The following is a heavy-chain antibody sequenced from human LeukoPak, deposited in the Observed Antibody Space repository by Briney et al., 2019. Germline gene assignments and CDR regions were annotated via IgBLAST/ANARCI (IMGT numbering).Heavy chain of an antibody. CDR2: IYHSGST. Sequence: SSETLSLTCTVSGYSISSGYYWGWIRQPPGKGLEWIGNIYHSGSTYYNPSLKSRVTMSVDTSKNQFSLKLSSVTAADTAVYYCARGIDYGDYYFDYWGQGTLVTVSS. J-gene: IGHJ4*02. D-gene: IGHD4-17*01. CDR1: GYSISSGYY. V-gene: IGHV4-38-2*02. CDR3: ARGIDYGDYYFDY.